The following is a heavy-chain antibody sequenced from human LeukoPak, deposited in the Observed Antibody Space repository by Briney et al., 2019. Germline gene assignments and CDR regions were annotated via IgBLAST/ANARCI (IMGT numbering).Heavy chain of an antibody. Sequence: ASVKVSCKASGYTFTGYYMHWVRQAPGQGLEWMGRINPNSGGTNYAQKFQGRVTMTRDTSISTAYMELSRLRSDDTAVYYCARVSRGYSGYEFSYWGQETLVTVSS. CDR1: GYTFTGYY. CDR2: INPNSGGT. CDR3: ARVSRGYSGYEFSY. D-gene: IGHD5-12*01. J-gene: IGHJ4*02. V-gene: IGHV1-2*06.